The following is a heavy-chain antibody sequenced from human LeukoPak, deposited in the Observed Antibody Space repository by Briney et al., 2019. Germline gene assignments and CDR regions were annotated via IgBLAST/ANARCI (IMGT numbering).Heavy chain of an antibody. CDR3: ARSTSSIAAAGTDY. Sequence: PGGPLRLSCAASGFIFDDYGMSWVRQAPGKGLEWVSGINWNGGSTGYADSVKGRFTISRDNAKNSLYLQMNSLRAEDTALYHCARSTSSIAAAGTDYWGQGTLVTVSS. CDR2: INWNGGST. V-gene: IGHV3-20*01. CDR1: GFIFDDYG. J-gene: IGHJ4*02. D-gene: IGHD6-13*01.